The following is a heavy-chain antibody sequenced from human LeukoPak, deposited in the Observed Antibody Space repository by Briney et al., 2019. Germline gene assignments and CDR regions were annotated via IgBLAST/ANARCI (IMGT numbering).Heavy chain of an antibody. Sequence: ASVTVSCTASGYTFTSYAIHWVRQAPGQRLEWMGWISAGNGNTKYSQNFQGRVTFISNTSATTAFMELSSLRSEDAAVYYCTRDSGSGNNDYWGQGTLVTVSS. CDR1: GYTFTSYA. CDR3: TRDSGSGNNDY. J-gene: IGHJ4*02. D-gene: IGHD1-26*01. CDR2: ISAGNGNT. V-gene: IGHV1-3*01.